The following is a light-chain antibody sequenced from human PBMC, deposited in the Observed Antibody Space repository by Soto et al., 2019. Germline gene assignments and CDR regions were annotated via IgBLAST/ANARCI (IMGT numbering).Light chain of an antibody. J-gene: IGLJ2*01. CDR3: AAWDYSLTGVV. Sequence: QSVLTQPPSASGTPGQRVTISCSGSSSNIGTNPVNWYQHLPGTAPKLLIYSNNQRPSGVPDRFSGSQSGTSASLAISGLQSEDEADYYCAAWDYSLTGVVFGGGTKLTVL. V-gene: IGLV1-44*01. CDR1: SSNIGTNP. CDR2: SNN.